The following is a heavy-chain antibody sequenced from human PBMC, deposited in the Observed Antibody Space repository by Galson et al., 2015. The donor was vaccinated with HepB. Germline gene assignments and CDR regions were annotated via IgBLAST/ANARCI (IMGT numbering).Heavy chain of an antibody. CDR3: ARDSRLELQLNNYCSYGMGV. CDR2: VSGYDGSA. CDR1: GYDFNKYG. V-gene: IGHV1-18*01. J-gene: IGHJ6*02. D-gene: IGHD1-7*01. Sequence: SVKVSCKASGYDFNKYGLSWVRQAPGQGLEWMGWVSGYDGSANYAPKFQGRVTMTTQKSTGTAFMEMRRPRSDDTAVYYCARDSRLELQLNNYCSYGMGVWGQGTAVIVS.